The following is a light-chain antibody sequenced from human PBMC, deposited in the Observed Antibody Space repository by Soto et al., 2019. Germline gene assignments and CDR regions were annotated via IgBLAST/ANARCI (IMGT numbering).Light chain of an antibody. J-gene: IGLJ2*01. Sequence: QCALTQPASVFGSPGQSITISCTRTSSDIGGYSYVSWYQQHPGKAPKLMIYEVTNRPSGVSNRFSGSKSGNTASLTISSLQAEDEADYYCTSYTTSHVVFGGGTKLTVL. CDR3: TSYTTSHVV. V-gene: IGLV2-14*01. CDR2: EVT. CDR1: SSDIGGYSY.